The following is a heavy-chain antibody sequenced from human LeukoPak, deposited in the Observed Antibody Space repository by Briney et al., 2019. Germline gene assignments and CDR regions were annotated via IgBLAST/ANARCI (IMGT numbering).Heavy chain of an antibody. V-gene: IGHV1-3*01. CDR3: ARDSRRGSGSLVGY. CDR2: INAGNGNT. Sequence: GASVKVSFKASGYTFTSYAMHWVRQAPGQRLEWMGWINAGNGNTKYSQKFQGRVTITRDTSASTAYMELSSLRSEDTAVYYCARDSRRGSGSLVGYWGQGTLVTVSS. CDR1: GYTFTSYA. J-gene: IGHJ4*02. D-gene: IGHD3-10*01.